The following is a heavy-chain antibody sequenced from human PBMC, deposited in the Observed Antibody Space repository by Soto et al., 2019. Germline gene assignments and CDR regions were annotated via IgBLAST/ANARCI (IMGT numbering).Heavy chain of an antibody. CDR2: IKSKTDGGTT. CDR1: GFSFRNAW. J-gene: IGHJ3*02. CDR3: AKKGPPRDAFDI. V-gene: IGHV3-15*07. Sequence: GGSLRLSCAASGFSFRNAWMNWVRQAPGRGLEWVGRIKSKTDGGTTDYAAPVKDRFTISRDDSKNTLYLQMNSLRDEDTAVYYCAKKGPPRDAFDIWGQGTMVTVSS.